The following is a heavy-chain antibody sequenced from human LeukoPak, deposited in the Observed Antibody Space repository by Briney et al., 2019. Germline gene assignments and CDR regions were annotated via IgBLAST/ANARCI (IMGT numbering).Heavy chain of an antibody. V-gene: IGHV3-9*01. CDR1: GFTFDDYA. CDR3: AKDMVRNPGNYYYGMDV. Sequence: PGGSLRLSCAASGFTFDDYAMHWVRQAPGKGLEWVSGISWNSGSIGYADSVKGRFTISRDNAKNSLYLQMNSLRAEDTALYYCAKDMVRNPGNYYYGMDVWGQGTTVTVSS. CDR2: ISWNSGSI. D-gene: IGHD3-10*01. J-gene: IGHJ6*02.